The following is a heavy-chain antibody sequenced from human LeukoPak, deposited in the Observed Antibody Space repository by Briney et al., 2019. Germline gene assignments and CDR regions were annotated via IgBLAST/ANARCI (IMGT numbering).Heavy chain of an antibody. CDR3: ARVYYDSSGYYDAFDI. CDR2: ISSSSSTI. V-gene: IGHV3-48*01. CDR1: GFTFSSYS. D-gene: IGHD3-22*01. Sequence: GGSLRLSCAASGFTFSSYSMNWVRQAPGKGLERVSYISSSSSTIYYADSVKGRFTISRDNAKNSLYLQMNSLRAEDTAVYYCARVYYDSSGYYDAFDIWGQGTMVTVSS. J-gene: IGHJ3*02.